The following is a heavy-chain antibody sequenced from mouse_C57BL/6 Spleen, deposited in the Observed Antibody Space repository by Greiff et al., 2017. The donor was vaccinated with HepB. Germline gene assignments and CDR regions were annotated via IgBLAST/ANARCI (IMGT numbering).Heavy chain of an antibody. V-gene: IGHV1-64*01. D-gene: IGHD1-1*01. Sequence: VQLQQPGAELVKPGASVKLSCKASGYTFTSYWMHWVKQRPGQGLEWIGMIHPNSGSTNYNEKFKSKATLTVDKSSSTAYMQLSSLTSEDSAVYYCARSDLGSSSFDYWGQGTTLTVSS. J-gene: IGHJ2*01. CDR3: ARSDLGSSSFDY. CDR1: GYTFTSYW. CDR2: IHPNSGST.